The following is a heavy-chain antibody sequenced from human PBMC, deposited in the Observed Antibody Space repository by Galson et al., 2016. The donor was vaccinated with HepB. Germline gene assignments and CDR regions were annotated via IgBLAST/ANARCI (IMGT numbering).Heavy chain of an antibody. V-gene: IGHV4-59*08. CDR2: IDYSWNT. J-gene: IGHJ6*02. CDR3: ARRSTNYYFGMDV. Sequence: GLEWLGYIDYSWNTYYNPSLKSRVTMSVDTSKNQFSLKLNSVTAADTAVYYCARRSTNYYFGMDVWGQGTTVTVSS.